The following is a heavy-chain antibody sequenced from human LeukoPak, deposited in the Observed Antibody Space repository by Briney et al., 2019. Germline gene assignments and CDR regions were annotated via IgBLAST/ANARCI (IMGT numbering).Heavy chain of an antibody. Sequence: PGGSLRLSCAASGFTFSDYSMNWVRQAPGKGLEWVSYISSSSSPIYYADSVKGRFTISRDNSKNTLYLQMNSLRAEDTAVYYCAREYDSSGWYYFDYWGQGTLVTVSS. CDR1: GFTFSDYS. D-gene: IGHD6-19*01. CDR2: ISSSSSPI. V-gene: IGHV3-48*01. J-gene: IGHJ4*02. CDR3: AREYDSSGWYYFDY.